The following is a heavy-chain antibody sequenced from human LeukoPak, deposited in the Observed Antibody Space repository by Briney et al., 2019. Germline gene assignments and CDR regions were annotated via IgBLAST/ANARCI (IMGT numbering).Heavy chain of an antibody. Sequence: AGGSLRLSCTASGFILGDYAMSWVRQAPGKGLEWVGFIRSKAYGGTTEYAASVKGRFTISRDDSKSIAYLQMNSLKTEDTAVYYCTRYGDYFGNYYYYGMDVWGQGTTVTVSS. V-gene: IGHV3-49*04. CDR1: GFILGDYA. D-gene: IGHD4-17*01. J-gene: IGHJ6*02. CDR3: TRYGDYFGNYYYYGMDV. CDR2: IRSKAYGGTT.